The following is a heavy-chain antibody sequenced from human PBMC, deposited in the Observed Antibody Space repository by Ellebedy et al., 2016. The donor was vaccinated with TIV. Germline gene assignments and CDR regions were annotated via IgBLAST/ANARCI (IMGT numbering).Heavy chain of an antibody. CDR1: GFTFSNYW. Sequence: PGGSLRLSCAASGFTFSNYWMSWVRQAPGKGLEWVGNIHKDGSEKLYVDSVRGRFTISRDNAKNSVFLQMNSLSAEDTAVYYCERQATNTWYLDYWGQGSLVTVSS. CDR3: ERQATNTWYLDY. V-gene: IGHV3-7*03. CDR2: IHKDGSEK. D-gene: IGHD2-8*01. J-gene: IGHJ4*02.